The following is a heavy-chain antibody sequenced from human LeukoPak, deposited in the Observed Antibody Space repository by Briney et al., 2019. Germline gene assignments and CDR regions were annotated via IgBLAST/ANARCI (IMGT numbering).Heavy chain of an antibody. CDR1: GGSISSYY. J-gene: IGHJ4*02. CDR3: ARHPPRYYDSSGYYYFDY. CDR2: IYYSGST. D-gene: IGHD3-22*01. Sequence: PSETLSLTCTVSGGSISSYYWSWIRQPPGKGLEWIGYIYYSGSTNYNPSLKSRVTISVDTSKNQFSLKLSSVTAADTAVYYCARHPPRYYDSSGYYYFDYWGQGTLVTVSS. V-gene: IGHV4-59*01.